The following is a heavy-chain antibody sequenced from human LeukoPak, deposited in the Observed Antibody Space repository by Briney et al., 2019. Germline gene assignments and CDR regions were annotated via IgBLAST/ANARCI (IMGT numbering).Heavy chain of an antibody. Sequence: GGSLRLSCSASGFTFSGYAMHWGRQAPGKGLEYVSAIISNGESTYYSDSVKDRFTISRDNSKNTLYLQMNSLRAEDTAVYYCAKREPSRIDYWGQGTLVTVSS. CDR2: IISNGEST. D-gene: IGHD1-26*01. CDR1: GFTFSGYA. V-gene: IGHV3-64*04. CDR3: AKREPSRIDY. J-gene: IGHJ4*02.